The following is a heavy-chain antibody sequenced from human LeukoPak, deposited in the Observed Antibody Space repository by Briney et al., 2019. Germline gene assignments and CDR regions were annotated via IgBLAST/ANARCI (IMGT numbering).Heavy chain of an antibody. D-gene: IGHD3-22*01. J-gene: IGHJ3*02. CDR2: FDPEDGET. V-gene: IGHV1-24*01. CDR3: ATSLRRLAFDI. CDR1: GYTLTELS. Sequence: ASVKVSCKVSGYTLTELSMHWVRRAPGKGLEWMGGFDPEDGETIYAQKFQGRVTMTEDTSTGTAYMELSSLRSEDTAVYYCATSLRRLAFDIWGQGTKVTVSS.